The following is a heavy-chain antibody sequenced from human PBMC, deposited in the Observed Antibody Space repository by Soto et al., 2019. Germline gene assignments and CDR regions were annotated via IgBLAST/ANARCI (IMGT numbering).Heavy chain of an antibody. J-gene: IGHJ6*02. D-gene: IGHD6-13*01. CDR3: ARDPGAASDIRYYYYGIDV. V-gene: IGHV3-21*01. CDR2: ISSSSSYI. CDR1: GFIFDIYS. Sequence: EVQLVESGGGLVKPGGSLRLSCAASGFIFDIYSMTWVRQAPGKGLEWVSSISSSSSYIYYADSVKGRFTISRDNAENSLYLQMSSLRADDTAVYYCARDPGAASDIRYYYYGIDVWGQGTTVTVSS.